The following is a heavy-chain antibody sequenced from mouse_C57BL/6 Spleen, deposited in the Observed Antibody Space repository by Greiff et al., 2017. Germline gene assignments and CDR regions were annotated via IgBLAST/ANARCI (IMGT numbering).Heavy chain of an antibody. CDR3: AREGDYGSSLGY. D-gene: IGHD1-1*01. J-gene: IGHJ2*01. CDR1: GYTFTRYW. CDR2: LDPSDSET. V-gene: IGHV1-52*01. Sequence: QVQLQQSGPELVKPGASVKLSCKASGYTFTRYWMHWVKQRPIQGLEWIGNLDPSDSETHYNQKFKDKATLTVDKSSSTAYMQISSLTSEDSAVYYCAREGDYGSSLGYWGQGTTLTVSS.